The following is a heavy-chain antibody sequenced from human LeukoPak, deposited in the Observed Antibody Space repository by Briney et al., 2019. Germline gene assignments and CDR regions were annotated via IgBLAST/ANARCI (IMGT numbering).Heavy chain of an antibody. CDR1: GFTFSSYG. J-gene: IGHJ4*02. D-gene: IGHD6-19*01. CDR3: ARIRDSSGTGGLD. V-gene: IGHV3-30*02. CDR2: IRYDGSNK. Sequence: GGSLRLSCAASGFTFSSYGMHWVRQAPGKGLEWVAFIRYDGSNKYYADSVKGRFTISRDNSKNTLYLQMNSLRAEDTAVYYCARIRDSSGTGGLDWGQGTLVTVSS.